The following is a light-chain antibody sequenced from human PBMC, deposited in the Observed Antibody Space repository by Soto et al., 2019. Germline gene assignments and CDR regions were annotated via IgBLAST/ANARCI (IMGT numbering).Light chain of an antibody. CDR3: QQYKTFSPGT. V-gene: IGKV1-5*01. J-gene: IGKJ1*01. Sequence: DIQMTQSPSTLSASIGDRVTITCRASQGLTTWLAWYQQKPGKAPKLLIYHASTLESGVPSRFSGSGSGTEFSLTISSLQPDDFATYYCQQYKTFSPGTFGLGTKVEI. CDR2: HAS. CDR1: QGLTTW.